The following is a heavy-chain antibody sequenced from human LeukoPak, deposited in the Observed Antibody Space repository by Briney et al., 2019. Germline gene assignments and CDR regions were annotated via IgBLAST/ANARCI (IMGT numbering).Heavy chain of an antibody. CDR3: ARSTTMAPTQLDY. J-gene: IGHJ4*02. CDR2: IYYSGST. CDR1: GGSISSYH. D-gene: IGHD4/OR15-4a*01. V-gene: IGHV4-59*08. Sequence: SETLSLTCTVSGGSISSYHWSWIRQPPGKGLEWIGYIYYSGSTNHNPSLQSRVTISVDTSKNQFSLKLTSVTAADTAVYYCARSTTMAPTQLDYWGQGTLVTVSS.